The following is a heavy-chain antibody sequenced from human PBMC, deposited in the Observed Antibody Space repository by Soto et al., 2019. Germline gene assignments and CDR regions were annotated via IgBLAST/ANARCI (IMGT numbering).Heavy chain of an antibody. D-gene: IGHD6-19*01. V-gene: IGHV3-30*18. Sequence: VQLVESGGGVVQPGRSLRLSCAASGFTFSSYGMHWVRQAPGKGLEWVAVISYDGSNKYYADSVKGRFTISRDNSKNTLYLQMNSLRAEDTAVYYCAKDREAVAGTLDYWGQGTLVTVSS. CDR2: ISYDGSNK. J-gene: IGHJ4*02. CDR3: AKDREAVAGTLDY. CDR1: GFTFSSYG.